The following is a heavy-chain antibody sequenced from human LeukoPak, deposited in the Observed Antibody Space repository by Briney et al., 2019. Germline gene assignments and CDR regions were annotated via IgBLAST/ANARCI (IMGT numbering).Heavy chain of an antibody. Sequence: SETLSLTCTVSGDSVSGYYWNWIRQPAGKGLEWIGHIYTSGTTNYNPSLKSRVTMSVDTSKNQFSLKLSSVTAADTAVYYCARAPIATGAFDIWGQGTMVTVSS. CDR1: GDSVSGYY. J-gene: IGHJ3*02. D-gene: IGHD1-1*01. CDR3: ARAPIATGAFDI. V-gene: IGHV4-4*07. CDR2: IYTSGTT.